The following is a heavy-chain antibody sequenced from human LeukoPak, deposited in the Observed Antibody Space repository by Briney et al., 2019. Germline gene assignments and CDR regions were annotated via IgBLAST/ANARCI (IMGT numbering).Heavy chain of an antibody. CDR2: IYHSGST. V-gene: IGHV4-38-2*02. J-gene: IGHJ6*03. Sequence: SETLSLTCAVSGYSISSGYYWGWIRQPPGKGLEWIGSIYHSGSTNYNPSLKSRVTISVHTSKKQLTLKLSSVTAADTAEYYCAREMGTAMVNGYYSYMDVWGKGTTVTVSS. CDR1: GYSISSGYY. CDR3: AREMGTAMVNGYYSYMDV. D-gene: IGHD5-18*01.